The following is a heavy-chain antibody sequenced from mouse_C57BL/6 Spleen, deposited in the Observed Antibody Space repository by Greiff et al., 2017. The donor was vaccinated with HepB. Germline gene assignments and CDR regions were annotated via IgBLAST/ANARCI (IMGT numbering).Heavy chain of an antibody. V-gene: IGHV5-12*01. Sequence: EVQRVESGGGLVQPGGSLKLSCAASGFTFSDYYMYWVRQTPEKRLEWVAYISNGGGSTYYPDTVKGRFTISRDNAKNTLSLQMSRLKSEDTAMYYCARQYDYDEGWFAYWGQGTLVTVSA. J-gene: IGHJ3*01. CDR1: GFTFSDYY. D-gene: IGHD2-4*01. CDR2: ISNGGGST. CDR3: ARQYDYDEGWFAY.